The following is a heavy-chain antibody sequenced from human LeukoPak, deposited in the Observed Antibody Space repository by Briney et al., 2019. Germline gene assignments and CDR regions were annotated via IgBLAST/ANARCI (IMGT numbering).Heavy chain of an antibody. CDR2: ISSSSTYI. CDR1: GFTFSNYS. D-gene: IGHD6-19*01. CDR3: AREQWLAPAGFDP. Sequence: GGSLRLSCAASGFTFSNYSMNWVRQAPGKGLEWVSSISSSSTYIYYADSLKGRFTISRDNAKNSLYLQMNSLRAEDTAVYYCAREQWLAPAGFDPWGQGTLVTVSS. J-gene: IGHJ5*02. V-gene: IGHV3-21*01.